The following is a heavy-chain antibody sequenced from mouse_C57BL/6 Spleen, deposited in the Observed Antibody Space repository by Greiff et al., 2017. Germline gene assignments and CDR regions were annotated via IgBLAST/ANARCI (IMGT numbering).Heavy chain of an antibody. V-gene: IGHV1-15*01. D-gene: IGHD1-1*01. CDR1: GYTFTDYE. CDR3: TRWGNYYGSSYLPFAY. Sequence: VQLQQSGAELVRPGASVTLSCKASGYTFTDYEMHWVKQTPVHGLEWIGAIDPETGGTAYNQKFKGKAILTADKSSSTAYMELRSLTSEDSAVYYCTRWGNYYGSSYLPFAYWGQGTLVTVSA. J-gene: IGHJ3*01. CDR2: IDPETGGT.